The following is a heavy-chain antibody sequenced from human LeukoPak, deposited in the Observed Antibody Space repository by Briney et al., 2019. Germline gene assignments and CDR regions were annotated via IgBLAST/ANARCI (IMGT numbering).Heavy chain of an antibody. V-gene: IGHV4-34*01. D-gene: IGHD6-13*01. J-gene: IGHJ6*03. Sequence: PSETLSLTCAVYGGSFSGYYWSWIRQPPGKGLEWIGEINHSGSTNYNPSLKSRVTISVDTSKNQFSLKLSSVTAADTAVYYCARVGSSSWPSSGYYYYMDVWGKGTTVTVS. CDR1: GGSFSGYY. CDR3: ARVGSSSWPSSGYYYYMDV. CDR2: INHSGST.